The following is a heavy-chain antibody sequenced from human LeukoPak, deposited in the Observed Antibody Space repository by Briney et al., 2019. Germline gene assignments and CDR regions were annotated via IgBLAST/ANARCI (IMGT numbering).Heavy chain of an antibody. CDR1: GGSISSSSYY. D-gene: IGHD3-22*01. CDR2: IYYSGST. J-gene: IGHJ4*02. CDR3: ARGPGDSSGSIEYYFDY. Sequence: PSETLSLTCTVSGGSISSSSYYWGWIRQPPGKGLEWIGSIYYSGSTYYSPSLKRRVTISVDTSENQFSLKLSSVTAADTAVYYCARGPGDSSGSIEYYFDYWGQGTLVTVSS. V-gene: IGHV4-39*07.